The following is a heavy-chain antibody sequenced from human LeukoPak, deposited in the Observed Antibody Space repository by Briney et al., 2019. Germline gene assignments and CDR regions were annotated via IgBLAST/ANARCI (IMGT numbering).Heavy chain of an antibody. D-gene: IGHD5-12*01. Sequence: SETLSLTCSVSGGSISGAYWSWIRQAPGKGLEWIGYIYYSGSTDYNPSLESRVTISIDTSKNHFSLNLTAVTAADTAISFCARTGSGRDYYGMDVWGQGTSVTVSS. CDR3: ARTGSGRDYYGMDV. J-gene: IGHJ6*02. V-gene: IGHV4-59*01. CDR2: IYYSGST. CDR1: GGSISGAY.